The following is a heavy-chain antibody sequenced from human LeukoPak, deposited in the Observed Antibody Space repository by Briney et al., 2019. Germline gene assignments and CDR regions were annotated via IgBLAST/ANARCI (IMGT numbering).Heavy chain of an antibody. CDR3: AKGGSNYNIVTGHESLYFDN. J-gene: IGHJ4*02. D-gene: IGHD3-9*01. CDR2: IRYDGSSK. CDR1: GLTLSNYV. V-gene: IGHV3-30*02. Sequence: PGGSLRLSCTASGLTLSNYVMHWVRQAPGKGLEWVAFIRYDGSSKHYADSVKGRFNISRDNSKNTLFLEMNTLRHEDTAVYYCAKGGSNYNIVTGHESLYFDNWGQGTLVTASS.